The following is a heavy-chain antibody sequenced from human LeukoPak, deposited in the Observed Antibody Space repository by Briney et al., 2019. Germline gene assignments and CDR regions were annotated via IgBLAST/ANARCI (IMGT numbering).Heavy chain of an antibody. D-gene: IGHD1-26*01. CDR3: ARDGELGPPYYFDY. J-gene: IGHJ4*02. Sequence: ASVKVSCKAFGYTFTGYYMHWVRQAPGQGLEWMGWINPNSGGTNYAQKFQGRVTMTRDTSISTAYMELSRLRSDDTAVYYCARDGELGPPYYFDYWGQGTLVTVSS. CDR2: INPNSGGT. CDR1: GYTFTGYY. V-gene: IGHV1-2*02.